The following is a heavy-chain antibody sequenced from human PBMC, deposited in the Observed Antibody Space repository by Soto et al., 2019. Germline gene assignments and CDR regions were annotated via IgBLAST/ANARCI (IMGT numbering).Heavy chain of an antibody. Sequence: QVQLVESGGGVVQPGRSLRLSCAASGFSFSIYGMHWVRQAPGKGLEWVAVISYDGSNKQYADSVKGRFTISRDNSKKTVYWQMNRLRTENAAVYYCAKDVWDRCSSISCYGFESWGQGTRVTVSS. CDR3: AKDVWDRCSSISCYGFES. V-gene: IGHV3-30*18. D-gene: IGHD2-2*01. CDR1: GFSFSIYG. J-gene: IGHJ4*02. CDR2: ISYDGSNK.